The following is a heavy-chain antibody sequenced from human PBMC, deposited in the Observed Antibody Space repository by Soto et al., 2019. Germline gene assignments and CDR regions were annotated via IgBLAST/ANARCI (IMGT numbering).Heavy chain of an antibody. CDR2: IDPSDSYT. Sequence: PGESLKISCNGSGYSFTIYWISWVRQMPGKGLEWMGRIDPSDSYTNYSPSFQGHVTISADKPISTAYLQWSSLKASDTAMYYCARQGPYSSSSDYYYYGMDVWGQGTTVTVSS. V-gene: IGHV5-10-1*01. CDR3: ARQGPYSSSSDYYYYGMDV. CDR1: GYSFTIYW. J-gene: IGHJ6*02. D-gene: IGHD6-6*01.